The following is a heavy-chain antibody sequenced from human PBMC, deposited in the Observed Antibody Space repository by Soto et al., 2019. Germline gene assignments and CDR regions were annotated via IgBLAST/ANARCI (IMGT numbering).Heavy chain of an antibody. Sequence: GGSLRLSCTASGFTFNTYSMNWVRQAPGRGLEWVSSISSSTTHILYADSVRGRFTISRDNGKNSLYLQMNSLRAEDTAVYYCARDLQMATIRGGDYWGQGTQVAVSS. CDR2: ISSSTTHI. D-gene: IGHD5-12*01. J-gene: IGHJ4*02. V-gene: IGHV3-21*06. CDR3: ARDLQMATIRGGDY. CDR1: GFTFNTYS.